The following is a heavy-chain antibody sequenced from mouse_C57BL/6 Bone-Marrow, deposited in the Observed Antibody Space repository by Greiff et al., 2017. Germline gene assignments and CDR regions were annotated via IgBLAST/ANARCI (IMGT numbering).Heavy chain of an antibody. CDR3: ARREVYYAMDY. CDR2: ISNGGGST. J-gene: IGHJ4*01. V-gene: IGHV5-12*01. CDR1: GFTFSDYY. Sequence: EVHLVESGGGLVQPGGSLKLSCAASGFTFSDYYMYWVRQTPEKRLEWVAYISNGGGSTYYPDTVKGRFTISRDNAKNTLYLQMSRLKSEDTAMYYCARREVYYAMDYWGQGTSVTVSS.